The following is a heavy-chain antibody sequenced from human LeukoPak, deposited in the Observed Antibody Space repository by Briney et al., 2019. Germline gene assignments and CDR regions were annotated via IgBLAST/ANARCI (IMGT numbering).Heavy chain of an antibody. D-gene: IGHD1-26*01. V-gene: IGHV4-38-2*01. Sequence: MASETLSLTCAVSGYSISSGYYWGWIRQPPGKGLEWIGSIYHSGSTYYNPSLKSRVTISVDTSKNQFSLKLSSVTAADTAVYYCARRRGACFDYWGQGTLVTVSS. CDR1: GYSISSGYY. J-gene: IGHJ4*02. CDR2: IYHSGST. CDR3: ARRRGACFDY.